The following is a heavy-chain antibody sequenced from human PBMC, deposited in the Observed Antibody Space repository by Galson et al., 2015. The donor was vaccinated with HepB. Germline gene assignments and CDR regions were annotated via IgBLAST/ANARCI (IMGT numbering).Heavy chain of an antibody. J-gene: IGHJ4*02. Sequence: SLRHYCPASGFTFRSYAMHWAREAPGRGLEGGGIISFNGTQKYYTASVKGRFTISRDNSKNTLYLQMNSLRAEDTAVYFCARDIKLGTVVVPLGDWGQGTQVTVSS. V-gene: IGHV3-30-3*01. CDR3: ARDIKLGTVVVPLGD. CDR2: ISFNGTQK. CDR1: GFTFRSYA. D-gene: IGHD2-21*01.